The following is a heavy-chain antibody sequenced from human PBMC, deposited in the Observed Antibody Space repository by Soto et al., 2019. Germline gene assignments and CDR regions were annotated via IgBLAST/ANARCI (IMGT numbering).Heavy chain of an antibody. D-gene: IGHD3-3*01. V-gene: IGHV4-31*03. CDR1: GGSISSGDYY. J-gene: IGHJ5*02. CDR3: ARWWSGSRQGFDP. CDR2: IYYSGST. Sequence: QVQLQESGPGLVKPSQTLSLTCTVSGGSISSGDYYWSWIRQHPGKGLEWIGYIYYSGSTYYNPSRKSRVTIAVDTSKTHFYLKLSSVTAADAAVYSCARWWSGSRQGFDPWGQGTLVTVSS.